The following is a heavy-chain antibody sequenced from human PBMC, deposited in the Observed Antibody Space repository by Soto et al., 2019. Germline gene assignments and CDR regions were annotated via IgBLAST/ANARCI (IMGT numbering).Heavy chain of an antibody. J-gene: IGHJ6*02. D-gene: IGHD3-22*01. CDR2: ISPKSGNI. Sequence: SSVKVSCKTSGYTFSRNSISWVRQAPGQGLEWMGWISPKSGNIKYAQKFQGRVIMTTDTSTSTAYMELRSLRSDDTAVYYCVKDPDSNSWPSRDVWGPGTTVTLSS. CDR1: GYTFSRNS. V-gene: IGHV1-18*01. CDR3: VKDPDSNSWPSRDV.